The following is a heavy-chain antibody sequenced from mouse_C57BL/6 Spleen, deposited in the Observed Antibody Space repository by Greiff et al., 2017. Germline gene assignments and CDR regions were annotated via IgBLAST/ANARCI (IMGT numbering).Heavy chain of an antibody. D-gene: IGHD1-1*01. Sequence: VQLQQSGPELVKPGASVKISCKASGYTFTDYYMNWVKQSHGKSLEWIGDINPNNGGTSYNQKFKGKATLTVDKSSSTADMELRSLTSEDSAVYYCARDYGSSYAMDYWGQGTSVTVSS. J-gene: IGHJ4*01. CDR3: ARDYGSSYAMDY. CDR2: INPNNGGT. CDR1: GYTFTDYY. V-gene: IGHV1-26*01.